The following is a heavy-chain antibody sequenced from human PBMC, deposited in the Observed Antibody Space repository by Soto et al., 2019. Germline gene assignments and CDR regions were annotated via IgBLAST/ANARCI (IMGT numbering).Heavy chain of an antibody. CDR3: ARGREVFAYYYYYMDV. V-gene: IGHV4-34*01. J-gene: IGHJ6*03. CDR1: GGSFSGYY. Sequence: SETLSLTCAVYGGSFSGYYWSWIRQPPGKGLEWIGEINHSGSTNYNPSLKSRVTISVDTSKNQFSLKLSSVTAADTAVYYCARGREVFAYYYYYMDVWGKGTTVTVSS. CDR2: INHSGST.